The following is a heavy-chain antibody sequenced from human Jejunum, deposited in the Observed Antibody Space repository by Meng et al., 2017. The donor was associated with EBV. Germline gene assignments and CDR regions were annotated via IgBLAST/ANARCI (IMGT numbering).Heavy chain of an antibody. CDR2: ISANSGNT. D-gene: IGHD4-11*01. CDR3: ARDVFYRFDS. J-gene: IGHJ4*02. Sequence: QFLVAQSGVEVNKRRASVKVTGKASGYNFNSDGISWVRQAPGQGLEWMGWISANSGNTNYAQKLQGRVTMATDTSTSTAYMELRSLRADDTAVYYCARDVFYRFDSWGQGTLVTVSS. CDR1: GYNFNSDG. V-gene: IGHV1-18*04.